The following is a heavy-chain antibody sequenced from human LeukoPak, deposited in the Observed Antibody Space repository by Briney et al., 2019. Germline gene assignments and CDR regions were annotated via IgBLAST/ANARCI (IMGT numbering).Heavy chain of an antibody. CDR2: ISWNSGSI. D-gene: IGHD6-19*01. Sequence: GGSLRLSCAASGFTFDDYAMHWVRQAPGKGLEWVSGISWNSGSIGYADSVKGRFTISRDNAKNSLYLQMNSLRAEDTALYYCAKDIRSIGWCPDYWGQGTLVSVSS. CDR1: GFTFDDYA. V-gene: IGHV3-9*01. J-gene: IGHJ4*02. CDR3: AKDIRSIGWCPDY.